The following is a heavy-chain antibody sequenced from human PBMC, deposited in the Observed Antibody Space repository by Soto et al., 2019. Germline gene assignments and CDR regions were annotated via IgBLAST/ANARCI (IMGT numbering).Heavy chain of an antibody. D-gene: IGHD2-21*01. CDR1: GFTFSSYW. CDR2: IKQDGSEK. V-gene: IGHV3-7*01. J-gene: IGHJ3*02. Sequence: GGSLRLSCAASGFTFSSYWMSWVRQAPGKGLEWVANIKQDGSEKYYVDSVKGRFTISRDNAKNSLYLQMNSLRAEDTAVYYCARVPTAYAALEDAFDIWGQGTMVTVS. CDR3: ARVPTAYAALEDAFDI.